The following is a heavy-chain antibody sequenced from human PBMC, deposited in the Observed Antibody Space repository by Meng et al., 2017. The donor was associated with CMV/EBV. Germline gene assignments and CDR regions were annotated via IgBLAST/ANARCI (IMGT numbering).Heavy chain of an antibody. J-gene: IGHJ6*02. CDR3: ARARITRVRGVIGYYYYGTDV. Sequence: ASVKVSCKASGYTFTSYYMHWVRQAPGQGLEWMGIINPSGGSTSYAQKFQGRVTMTRDTSTSTAYMELSSLRSEDTAVYYCARARITRVRGVIGYYYYGTDVWGQGTTVTSP. D-gene: IGHD3-10*01. CDR1: GYTFTSYY. V-gene: IGHV1-46*01. CDR2: INPSGGST.